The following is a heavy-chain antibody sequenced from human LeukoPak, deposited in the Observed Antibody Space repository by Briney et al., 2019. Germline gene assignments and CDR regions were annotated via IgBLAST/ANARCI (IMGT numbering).Heavy chain of an antibody. Sequence: ASVKVSCKVSGYTLTELSMHWVRQAPGKGLEWMGGFDPEDGETIYAQKFQGRVTMTEDTSTDTAYIELSSLRSEDTAVYYCARGYYDFWSGYPYYFDYWGQGTLVTVSS. CDR1: GYTLTELS. CDR3: ARGYYDFWSGYPYYFDY. D-gene: IGHD3-3*01. V-gene: IGHV1-24*01. CDR2: FDPEDGET. J-gene: IGHJ4*02.